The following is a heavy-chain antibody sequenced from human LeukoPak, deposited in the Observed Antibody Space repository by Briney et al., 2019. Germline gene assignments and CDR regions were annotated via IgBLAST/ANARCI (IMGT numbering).Heavy chain of an antibody. Sequence: PGGSLRLSCAASGFTFSSYSMNWVRQAPGKGLEWVSYISGSSGTIYFADSVKGRFTISRDNAKNSLYLQMNSLRVEDTAVYYCARAYRQGSYSFDHWGQGTLVTVSS. CDR1: GFTFSSYS. V-gene: IGHV3-48*01. D-gene: IGHD1-26*01. CDR3: ARAYRQGSYSFDH. CDR2: ISGSSGTI. J-gene: IGHJ4*02.